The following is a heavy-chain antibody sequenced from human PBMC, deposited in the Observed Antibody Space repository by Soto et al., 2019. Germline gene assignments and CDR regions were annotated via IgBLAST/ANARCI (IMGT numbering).Heavy chain of an antibody. CDR2: IYYSGST. Sequence: PSETLSLTCTVSGGSISSGGYYWSWIRQHPGKGLEWIGYIYYSGSTYYNPSLKSRVTISVDTSKNQFSLKLSSVTAADTAVYYCARDIRKYYFDYWRQGTLVTVYS. J-gene: IGHJ4*02. CDR1: GGSISSGGYY. CDR3: ARDIRKYYFDY. V-gene: IGHV4-31*03.